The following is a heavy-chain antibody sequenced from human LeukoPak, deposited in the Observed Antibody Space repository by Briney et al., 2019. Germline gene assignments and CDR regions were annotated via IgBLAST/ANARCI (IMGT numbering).Heavy chain of an antibody. CDR2: IYSVDRD. Sequence: SGPTLVNPSETLTLNCTVSGLSLRTIRMGRSWVRQPSGKALEHLVHIYSVDRDSYITSLKSRLTISKDTYKSQVVLTMTNMDPVDTATCYCARIVRDGDNTNWYFDLWGRSTLVTVSS. CDR3: ARIVRDGDNTNWYFDL. V-gene: IGHV2-26*01. D-gene: IGHD5-24*01. J-gene: IGHJ2*01. CDR1: GLSLRTIRMG.